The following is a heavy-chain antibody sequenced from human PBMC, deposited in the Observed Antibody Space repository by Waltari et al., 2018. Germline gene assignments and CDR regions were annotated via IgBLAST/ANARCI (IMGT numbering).Heavy chain of an antibody. CDR1: GFTFRDFW. CDR2: MNQDGSAK. Sequence: EVQLVESGGGLVQPGGSLRLSWVAPGFTFRDFWMTWVRQAPEKGLEGVATMNQDGSAKLYVESVRGRFTVSRDNAKKSLFLQMNSLRAEDTAVYYCARVAWGLGQDNWGQGTLVTVSS. V-gene: IGHV3-7*03. D-gene: IGHD3-16*01. CDR3: ARVAWGLGQDN. J-gene: IGHJ4*02.